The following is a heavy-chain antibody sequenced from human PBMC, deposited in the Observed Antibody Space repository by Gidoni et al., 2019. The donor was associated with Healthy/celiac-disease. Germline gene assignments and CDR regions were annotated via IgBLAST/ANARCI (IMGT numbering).Heavy chain of an antibody. D-gene: IGHD3-3*01. J-gene: IGHJ5*02. CDR1: GFSLSTSGVG. V-gene: IGHV2-5*01. CDR2: IYWNADK. Sequence: QITLKESGPTLVKPTQTLTLTCTFSGFSLSTSGVGVGWIRQPPGKALEWLALIYWNADKRYSPSLKRRLTIPKDTSNNQVVLTMTNMDPVDTATYYCAHNLRFWEENWFDPWGQGTLVTVSS. CDR3: AHNLRFWEENWFDP.